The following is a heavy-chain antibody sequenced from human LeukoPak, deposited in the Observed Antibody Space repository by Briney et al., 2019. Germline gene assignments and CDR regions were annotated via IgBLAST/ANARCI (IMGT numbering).Heavy chain of an antibody. J-gene: IGHJ5*02. CDR3: AKDRARSPTGTSPFDP. V-gene: IGHV3-23*01. D-gene: IGHD1-1*01. Sequence: GGSLRLSCAASGFTFSSYAMSWVRQAPGKGLEWVSAISGSGGSTYYADSVKGRFTISRDNSKNTLYLQMNSLRAEDTAVYYCAKDRARSPTGTSPFDPWGQGTLVTVSS. CDR1: GFTFSSYA. CDR2: ISGSGGST.